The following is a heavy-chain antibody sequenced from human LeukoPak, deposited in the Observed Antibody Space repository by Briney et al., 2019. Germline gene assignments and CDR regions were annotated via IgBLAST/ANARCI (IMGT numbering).Heavy chain of an antibody. V-gene: IGHV4-30-2*01. CDR3: ARGAGAPGYFDY. Sequence: PSETLSLTCAVSGGSISSGDHTWSWVRQPPGKGLEWIGYIYHSGSGYYSPSLKTRVTVSVDTSKNQFSLELSSVTAADTAVYYCARGAGAPGYFDYWGRGTLVTVSP. J-gene: IGHJ4*02. CDR2: IYHSGSG. CDR1: GGSISSGDHT.